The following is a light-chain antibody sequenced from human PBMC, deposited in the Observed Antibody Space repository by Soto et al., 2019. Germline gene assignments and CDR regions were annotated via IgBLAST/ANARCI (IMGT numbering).Light chain of an antibody. CDR3: QQCDSSPRT. V-gene: IGKV1-39*01. CDR1: QRISTY. J-gene: IGKJ1*01. CDR2: AAS. Sequence: DIQMTQSPSTLSAGVGDRVTITCRASQRISTYLNWYQQKPGKAPTLLIYAASSLQSGVPSRFSGGGSGTDFTLTINTLHPEDFATYFCQQCDSSPRTFGQGTKVEIK.